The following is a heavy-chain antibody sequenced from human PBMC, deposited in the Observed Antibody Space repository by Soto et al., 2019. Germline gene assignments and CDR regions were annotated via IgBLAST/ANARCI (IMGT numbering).Heavy chain of an antibody. CDR2: MNPNSGNT. Sequence: ASVKVSCKASGYTFTSYDINWVRQATGQGLEWMGWMNPNSGNTGYSQKCQVRVTMTKDTSISTAYMELSSLRSEDTAVYYCARGAHAFDIWGQGTMVTVSS. CDR3: ARGAHAFDI. V-gene: IGHV1-8*01. J-gene: IGHJ3*02. CDR1: GYTFTSYD.